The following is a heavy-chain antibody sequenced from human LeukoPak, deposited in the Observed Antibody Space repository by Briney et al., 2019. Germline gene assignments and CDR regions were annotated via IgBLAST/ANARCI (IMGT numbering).Heavy chain of an antibody. CDR3: ARLRAVAGTIDY. CDR2: IYYSGST. D-gene: IGHD6-19*01. Sequence: PSETLSLTCTVSGGSISSSSYYWGWIRQPPGKGLEWIGSIYYSGSTYYNPSLKSRVTISVDTSKNQFSLKLSSVTAADTAVYYCARLRAVAGTIDYWGQGTLVTVSS. J-gene: IGHJ4*02. V-gene: IGHV4-39*01. CDR1: GGSISSSSYY.